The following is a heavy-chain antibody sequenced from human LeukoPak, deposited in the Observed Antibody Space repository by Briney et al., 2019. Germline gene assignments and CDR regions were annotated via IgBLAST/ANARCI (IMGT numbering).Heavy chain of an antibody. CDR2: IYYSGST. D-gene: IGHD3-22*01. Sequence: SETLSLTCTVSGGSISSSSYYWGWIRQPPGKGLEWIGSIYYSGSTYYNPSLKSRVTISVDTSKSQFSLKLSSVTAADTAVYYCARDTPPHYYDSSGYYLSQPSWGQGTLVTVSS. CDR1: GGSISSSSYY. CDR3: ARDTPPHYYDSSGYYLSQPS. V-gene: IGHV4-39*07. J-gene: IGHJ5*02.